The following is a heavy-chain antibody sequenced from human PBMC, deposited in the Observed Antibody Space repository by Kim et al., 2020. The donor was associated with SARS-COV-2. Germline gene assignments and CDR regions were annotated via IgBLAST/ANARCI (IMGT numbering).Heavy chain of an antibody. CDR1: GFTFSSYA. V-gene: IGHV3-30-3*01. D-gene: IGHD6-19*01. J-gene: IGHJ5*02. Sequence: GGSLRLSCAASGFTFSSYAMHWVRQAPGKGLEWVAVISYDGSNKYYADSVKGRFTISRDNSKNTLYLQMNSLRAEDTAVYYCARSRRIDTVAGTNSRWFDPWGQGTLVTVSS. CDR3: ARSRRIDTVAGTNSRWFDP. CDR2: ISYDGSNK.